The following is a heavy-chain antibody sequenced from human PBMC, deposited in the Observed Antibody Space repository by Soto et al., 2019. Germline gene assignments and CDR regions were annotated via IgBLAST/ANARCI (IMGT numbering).Heavy chain of an antibody. CDR1: GSTFSSYA. CDR3: VKDNIASAGTIYYYYGMDV. Sequence: GGSLRLSCSASGSTFSSYAMHWVRQAPGKGLEYVSAISSNGGSTYYADSVKGRFTISRDNSKNTLYLQMSSLRAEDTAVYYCVKDNIASAGTIYYYYGMDVWGQGTTVTVSS. CDR2: ISSNGGST. J-gene: IGHJ6*02. D-gene: IGHD6-13*01. V-gene: IGHV3-64D*08.